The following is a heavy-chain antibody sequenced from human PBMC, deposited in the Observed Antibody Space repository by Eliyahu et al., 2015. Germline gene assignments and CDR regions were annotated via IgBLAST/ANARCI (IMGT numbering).Heavy chain of an antibody. J-gene: IGHJ4*02. CDR1: GFTFSSYG. CDR3: ARGDIAARPGLLDY. D-gene: IGHD6-6*01. V-gene: IGHV3-33*01. CDR2: IWYDGSNK. Sequence: QVQLVESGGGVVQPGRSLRLSCAASGFTFSSYGMHWVRQAPGKGLEWVAVIWYDGSNKYYADSVKGRFTISRDNSKNTLYLQMNSLRAEDTAVYYCARGDIAARPGLLDYWGQGTLVTVSS.